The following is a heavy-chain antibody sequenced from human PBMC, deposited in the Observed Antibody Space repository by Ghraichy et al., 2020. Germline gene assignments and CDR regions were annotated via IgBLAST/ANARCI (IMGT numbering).Heavy chain of an antibody. V-gene: IGHV1-2*02. CDR2: INPNSGGT. J-gene: IGHJ6*02. D-gene: IGHD6-19*01. CDR1: GYSFTGNY. Sequence: SVKVSCRASGYSFTGNYIHWVRQAPGQGLECMGWINPNSGGTTYAQKFQGRVTMTRDTSISTAYMDLSRLTSDDTAVYYCARGGTVAGTPGPYYYYGMDVWGQGTTVTVSS. CDR3: ARGGTVAGTPGPYYYYGMDV.